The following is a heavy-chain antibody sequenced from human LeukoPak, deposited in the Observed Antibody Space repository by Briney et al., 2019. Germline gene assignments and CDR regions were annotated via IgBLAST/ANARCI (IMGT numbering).Heavy chain of an antibody. CDR2: ISSSGSTI. V-gene: IGHV3-48*03. D-gene: IGHD3-10*02. Sequence: GGSLRLSCAASGVTFSSYEMNWVRQAPGKGLEWVSYISSSGSTIYYADSVKGRFTISRDNAKNSLYLQMNSLRAEDTAVYYCAELGITMIGGVWGKGTTVTISS. CDR3: AELGITMIGGV. J-gene: IGHJ6*04. CDR1: GVTFSSYE.